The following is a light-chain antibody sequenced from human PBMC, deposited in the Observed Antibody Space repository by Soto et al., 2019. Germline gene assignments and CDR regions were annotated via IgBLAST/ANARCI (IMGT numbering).Light chain of an antibody. CDR3: QQFNNHPFA. CDR1: QGISSA. CDR2: DAS. J-gene: IGKJ5*01. Sequence: AIRLTQSPSSLSASVGDRVTITCRASQGISSALAWYQQKPGKAPKLLIYDASSLESGVPSRFSGSGSGTDFTLTISSLQPEDFATYYGQQFNNHPFAFGQGTRLEIK. V-gene: IGKV1D-13*01.